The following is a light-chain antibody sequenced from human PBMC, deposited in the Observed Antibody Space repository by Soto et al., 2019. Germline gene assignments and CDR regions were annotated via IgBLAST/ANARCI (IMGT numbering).Light chain of an antibody. CDR1: SSDVGGYNY. V-gene: IGLV2-14*03. Sequence: QSALTQPASVSGSPGQSITISCTGTSSDVGGYNYVSWYQQHPGKAPKLMIYDVSNRPSGVSSRFSGSKSGNTASLTISGLQAEDEADYFCGSYTGSIYVFGNGTKLTVL. J-gene: IGLJ1*01. CDR2: DVS. CDR3: GSYTGSIYV.